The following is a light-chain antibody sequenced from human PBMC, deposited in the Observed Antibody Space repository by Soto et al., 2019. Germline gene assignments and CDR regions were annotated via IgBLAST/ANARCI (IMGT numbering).Light chain of an antibody. Sequence: DIQMTQSPSSVSASVGDRVTITCRASQGISNWLAWSQQKPGKAPKLLIYATSNLQSGVPSRFSGSGSGTDFTLTISRLQPEDLAAYYCQQSSSFPLTFGPGTKVDIK. J-gene: IGKJ3*01. CDR2: ATS. CDR3: QQSSSFPLT. V-gene: IGKV1-12*01. CDR1: QGISNW.